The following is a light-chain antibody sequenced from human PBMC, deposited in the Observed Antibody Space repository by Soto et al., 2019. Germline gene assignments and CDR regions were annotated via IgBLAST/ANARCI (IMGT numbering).Light chain of an antibody. CDR3: QHYGTSPEVT. Sequence: EIVLTQSPATLSLSPGERATLFCRASQSVTNNYLAWYQQKPGQAPRLLIYGASNRATGIPDRFSGSGSETDFTLTISRVEPEDFAVYYCQHYGTSPEVTFGQGTRLEI. CDR1: QSVTNNY. V-gene: IGKV3-20*01. J-gene: IGKJ5*01. CDR2: GAS.